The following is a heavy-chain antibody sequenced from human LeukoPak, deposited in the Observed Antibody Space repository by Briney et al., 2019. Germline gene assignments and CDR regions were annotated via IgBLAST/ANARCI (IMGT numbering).Heavy chain of an antibody. CDR3: ARLEQTSWFDP. J-gene: IGHJ5*02. CDR2: IYYSGST. Sequence: SETPSLTCTVSGGSISTHVSGDSSVYYWTWIRQHPGKSLEFIGSIYYSGSTYYNPSLKSRLTISVDLSENQFSLKLSSVTAADTAVYYCARLEQTSWFDPWGPGTLVSVSS. V-gene: IGHV4-31*03. CDR1: GGSISTHVSGDSSVYY. D-gene: IGHD1/OR15-1a*01.